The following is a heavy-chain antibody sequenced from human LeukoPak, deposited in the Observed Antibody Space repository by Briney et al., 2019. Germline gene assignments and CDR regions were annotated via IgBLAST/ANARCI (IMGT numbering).Heavy chain of an antibody. CDR2: IYYSGST. CDR1: GGSISSSSYY. D-gene: IGHD3-10*01. J-gene: IGHJ5*02. CDR3: ARELLWFGELLRRNWFDP. Sequence: SETMSLTCTVSGGSISSSSYYWRWIRQPPGKGLEWIGSIYYSGSTYYNPSLKSRVTISVDTSKNQFSLKLSSVTAADTAVYYCARELLWFGELLRRNWFDPWGQGTLVTVSS. V-gene: IGHV4-39*07.